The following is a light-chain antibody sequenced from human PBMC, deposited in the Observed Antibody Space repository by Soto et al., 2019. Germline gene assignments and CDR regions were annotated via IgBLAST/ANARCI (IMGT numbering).Light chain of an antibody. V-gene: IGLV2-14*01. J-gene: IGLJ3*02. Sequence: QSALTQPASVSGSPGQSITISCSGSTNDIGGYNYVSWYQHHPGKVPKVIIYEVHNRPSGVSNRFSGSKSGNTASLTISGLQADDKADYYCCSYTISATLVFGGGTKVTVL. CDR3: CSYTISATLV. CDR2: EVH. CDR1: TNDIGGYNY.